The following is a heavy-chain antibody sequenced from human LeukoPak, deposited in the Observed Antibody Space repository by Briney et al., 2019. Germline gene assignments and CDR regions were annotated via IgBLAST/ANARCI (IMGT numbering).Heavy chain of an antibody. Sequence: GGSLRLSCAASGFTFSSHSMNWVRQAPGKGLEWVSSISSSSSYIYYADSVKGRFTISRDNSKNTLYLQMNSLRAEGTAVYYCAKRGPAATPGEHVWGKGTTVTVSS. J-gene: IGHJ6*04. CDR1: GFTFSSHS. V-gene: IGHV3-21*04. CDR3: AKRGPAATPGEHV. CDR2: ISSSSSYI. D-gene: IGHD2-2*02.